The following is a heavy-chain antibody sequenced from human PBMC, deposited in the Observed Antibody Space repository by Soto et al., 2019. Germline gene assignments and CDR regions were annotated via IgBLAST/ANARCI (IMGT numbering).Heavy chain of an antibody. D-gene: IGHD4-17*01. J-gene: IGHJ4*02. CDR3: ARDTGYFDY. V-gene: IGHV4-59*12. CDR2: IHYSGST. Sequence: PSETLSLTCIVSGDSLSSYYWSWVRRPPGKRPEWIAYIHYSGSTDYNPSLKSRITISIDTSKNQFSLKLSSVTAADTAVYYCARDTGYFDYWGQGTLVTVSS. CDR1: GDSLSSYY.